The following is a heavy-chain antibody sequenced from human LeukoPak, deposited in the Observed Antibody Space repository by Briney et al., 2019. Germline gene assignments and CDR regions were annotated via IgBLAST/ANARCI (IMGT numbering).Heavy chain of an antibody. D-gene: IGHD2-21*01. Sequence: GGSLRLSCVTSGFNFSDSRMTWVRQAPGKGLQWVANVNRDGTEKHFLDSVEGRFTISRDNAKKSLYLQMSSLRPPDTAVYFCVRGDWYFESWGQGTLVTVSS. CDR3: VRGDWYFES. V-gene: IGHV3-7*04. J-gene: IGHJ4*02. CDR2: VNRDGTEK. CDR1: GFNFSDSR.